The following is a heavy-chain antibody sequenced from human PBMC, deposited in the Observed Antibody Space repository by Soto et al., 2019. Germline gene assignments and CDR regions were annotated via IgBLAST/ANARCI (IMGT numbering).Heavy chain of an antibody. J-gene: IGHJ3*02. CDR1: GFASTDAW. V-gene: IGHV3-15*01. CDR3: IREGTMYGYHSFDT. D-gene: IGHD5-18*01. Sequence: PGGSLRLSCVGPGFASTDAWMTWVRQAQGKGLEWVGRSKTKTGGGTTDYSAPVKGRFTISRDDSKNTLYLQMNSLKTEDTAVFYCIREGTMYGYHSFDTWGQGTLVTVSS. CDR2: SKTKTGGGTT.